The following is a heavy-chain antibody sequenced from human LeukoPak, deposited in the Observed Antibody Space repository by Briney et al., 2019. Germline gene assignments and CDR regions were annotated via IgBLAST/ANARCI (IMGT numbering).Heavy chain of an antibody. CDR1: GFTFSRYG. Sequence: GGSLRLSCAASGFTFSRYGMTWVRQAPGKGLEWVSYISASGSNIYYLDSVKGRFTVSRDNAMNSLFLQMDRPRAEDTAVYYCVRVKGTYFDFWGRGTLVTVSS. J-gene: IGHJ4*02. CDR2: ISASGSNI. CDR3: VRVKGTYFDF. V-gene: IGHV3-48*03. D-gene: IGHD1-1*01.